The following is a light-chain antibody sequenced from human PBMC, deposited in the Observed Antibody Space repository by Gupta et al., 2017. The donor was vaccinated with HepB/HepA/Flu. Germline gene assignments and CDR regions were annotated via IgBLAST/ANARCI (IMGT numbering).Light chain of an antibody. CDR1: SSNIGNNY. V-gene: IGLV1-51*02. CDR3: GTWDSSLSAVV. CDR2: ENN. Sequence: TVSSSCSGSSSNIGNNYVSWYQQLPGTAPKLLIYENNKRPSGIPDRFSGSKSGTSATLGITGLQTGDEADFYCGTWDSSLSAVVFGGGTKLTVL. J-gene: IGLJ2*01.